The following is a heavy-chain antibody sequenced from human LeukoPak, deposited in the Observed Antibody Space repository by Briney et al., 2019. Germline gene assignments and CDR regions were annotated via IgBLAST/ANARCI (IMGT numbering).Heavy chain of an antibody. CDR3: AKESLYSSSWYGGYNWFDP. CDR1: GFNFSNYW. CDR2: INIAGSVT. V-gene: IGHV3-74*01. D-gene: IGHD6-13*01. Sequence: PGGSLRLSCAASGFNFSNYWMHWVRQAPGKGLEWVSRINIAGSVTTYADSVKGRFTISIDNSKNTLYLQMNSLRAEDTAVYYCAKESLYSSSWYGGYNWFDPWGQGTLVTVSS. J-gene: IGHJ5*02.